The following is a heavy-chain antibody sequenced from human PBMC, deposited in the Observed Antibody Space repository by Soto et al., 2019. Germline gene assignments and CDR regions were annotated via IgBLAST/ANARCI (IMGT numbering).Heavy chain of an antibody. CDR3: APLFSDHPGY. Sequence: GESLKISCAASGFTFSNYRMHWVRQAPGKGLVWVSRINGDGSGTTYADSVKGRFTIYRDNAKNTLYLQMDNLRAEDTAVYYCAPLFSDHPGYWGQGTLVTVSS. CDR1: GFTFSNYR. CDR2: INGDGSGT. V-gene: IGHV3-74*01. J-gene: IGHJ4*02.